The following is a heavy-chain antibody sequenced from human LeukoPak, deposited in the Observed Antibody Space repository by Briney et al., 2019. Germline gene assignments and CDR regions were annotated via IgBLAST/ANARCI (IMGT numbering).Heavy chain of an antibody. D-gene: IGHD6-13*01. Sequence: ASVKVSCKASGYTFTGYYMHWVRQAPGQGLEWMGWINPNSGGTNYAQKFQGWVTMIRDTSISTAYMELSRLRSDDTAVYYCARDLGRAAGDDYYYYYGMDVWGQGTTVTVSS. J-gene: IGHJ6*02. CDR2: INPNSGGT. V-gene: IGHV1-2*04. CDR3: ARDLGRAAGDDYYYYYGMDV. CDR1: GYTFTGYY.